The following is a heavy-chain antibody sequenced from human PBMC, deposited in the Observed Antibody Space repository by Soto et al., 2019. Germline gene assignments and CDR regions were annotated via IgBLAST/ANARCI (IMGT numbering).Heavy chain of an antibody. D-gene: IGHD2-2*01. CDR2: ISYDGSNE. Sequence: SLRPYRAPARLPFPSSATKWVSQAPSAGLGVVVVISYDGSNEHYEVSVKGLFTISSDNSKNTLFLQMDSLRAEDTAVYFCAIVFPTRYCSSPSCYGNYYYYALDVWGQGT. CDR3: AIVFPTRYCSSPSCYGNYYYYALDV. CDR1: RLPFPSSA. J-gene: IGHJ6*02. V-gene: IGHV3-30-3*01.